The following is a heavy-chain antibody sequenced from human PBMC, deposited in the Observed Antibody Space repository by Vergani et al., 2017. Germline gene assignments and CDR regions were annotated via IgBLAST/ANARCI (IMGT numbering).Heavy chain of an antibody. CDR3: ASSYGSGSYSAFDI. CDR2: IYYGGST. D-gene: IGHD3-10*01. V-gene: IGHV4-39*07. CDR1: GGSISSSSYY. Sequence: QLQLQESGPGLVKPSETLSLTCTVSGGSISSSSYYWGWIRQPPGKGLEWTGSIYYGGSTYYNPSLKSRVTISVDTSKNQFSLKLSSVTAADTAVYYCASSYGSGSYSAFDIWGQGTMVTVSS. J-gene: IGHJ3*02.